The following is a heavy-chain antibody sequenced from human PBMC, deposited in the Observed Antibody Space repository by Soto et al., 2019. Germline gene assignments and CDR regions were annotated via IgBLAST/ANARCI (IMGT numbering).Heavy chain of an antibody. CDR1: GYTFTSYG. Sequence: ASVKVSCKASGYTFTSYGISWVRQAPGQGLEWMGWISAYNGNTNYAQKLQGRVTMTTDTSTSTAYMELRSLRSDDTAVYYCASRYCSGGSCGWFDPWGKGTLVPVSS. V-gene: IGHV1-18*01. J-gene: IGHJ5*02. CDR2: ISAYNGNT. CDR3: ASRYCSGGSCGWFDP. D-gene: IGHD2-15*01.